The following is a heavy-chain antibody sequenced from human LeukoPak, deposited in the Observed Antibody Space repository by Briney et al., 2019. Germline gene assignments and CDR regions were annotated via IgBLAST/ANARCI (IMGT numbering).Heavy chain of an antibody. V-gene: IGHV4-39*01. CDR1: GGSISSSSYY. J-gene: IGHJ5*02. CDR3: ARLGYCSSTSCGWFDP. D-gene: IGHD2-2*01. CDR2: IYYSGST. Sequence: PSETLSLTCTVSGGSISSSSYYWGWIRQPPGKGLEWIGSIYYSGSTYYNPSLKSRVTISVDTSKNQFSLKLSSVTAADTAVYYCARLGYCSSTSCGWFDPWGQGTLVTVSS.